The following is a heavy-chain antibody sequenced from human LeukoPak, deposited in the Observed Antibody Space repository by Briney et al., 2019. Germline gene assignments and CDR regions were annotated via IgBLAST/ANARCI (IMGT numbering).Heavy chain of an antibody. CDR2: IIPILGIA. V-gene: IGHV1-69*04. J-gene: IGHJ4*02. Sequence: SVKVSCKASGGTFSSYAISWVRQAPGQGLEWMGRIIPILGIANYAQKFQGRVTITADKSTSTAYMELSSLRSEDTAVYYCARDGYSYGYDYWGQGTLVTVSS. D-gene: IGHD5-18*01. CDR1: GGTFSSYA. CDR3: ARDGYSYGYDY.